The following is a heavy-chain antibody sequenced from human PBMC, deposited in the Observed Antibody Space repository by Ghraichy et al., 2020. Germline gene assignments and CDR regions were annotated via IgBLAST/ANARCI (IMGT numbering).Heavy chain of an antibody. Sequence: GGSLRLSCKASGFTFSRYGMHWVRRAPGKGLEWVALSTLDKETKFYADSVRGRFTVSRDDSKSTLFLRMSNLRPEDTGMYYCARGADGCPDSWGPGTLVIVSS. V-gene: IGHV3-30*03. J-gene: IGHJ4*02. CDR3: ARGADGCPDS. CDR2: STLDKETK. D-gene: IGHD2-8*01. CDR1: GFTFSRYG.